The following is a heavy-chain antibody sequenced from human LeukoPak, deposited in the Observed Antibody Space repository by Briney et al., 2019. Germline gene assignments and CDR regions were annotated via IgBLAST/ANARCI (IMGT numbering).Heavy chain of an antibody. CDR1: GGSISSYY. Sequence: SETLSLTCTVSGGSISSYYWSWLRQPPGKGLEWIGYIYYSGSTNYNPSLKSRVTISVDTSKNQFSLKLSSVTAADTAVYYCAREFGSSGWRPFDYWGQGTLVTVSS. J-gene: IGHJ4*02. CDR3: AREFGSSGWRPFDY. D-gene: IGHD6-19*01. CDR2: IYYSGST. V-gene: IGHV4-59*01.